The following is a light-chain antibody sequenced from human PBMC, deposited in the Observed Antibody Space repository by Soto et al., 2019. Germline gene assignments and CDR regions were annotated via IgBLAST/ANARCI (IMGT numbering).Light chain of an antibody. J-gene: IGKJ5*01. CDR2: DAS. CDR1: QSVRTS. V-gene: IGKV3-11*01. Sequence: EVVLTQSPATLSLSPGERATLSCRASQSVRTSLAWYQHKPGQAPRLVIYDASLRANGVPARFGGSGSGTDFTLTITSLQSEDFAVYYCQQYNSWPITFGQGTRLEI. CDR3: QQYNSWPIT.